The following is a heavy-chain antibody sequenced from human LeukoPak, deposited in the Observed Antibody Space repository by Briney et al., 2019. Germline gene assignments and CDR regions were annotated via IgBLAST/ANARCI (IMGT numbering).Heavy chain of an antibody. V-gene: IGHV3-33*08. J-gene: IGHJ5*02. Sequence: GGSLRLSCAASGFTFSSYAMSWVRQAPGKGLEWVAVIWYDGSNKYYADSVKGRFTISRDNSKNTLYLQMNSLRAEDTAVYYCARAAAAGTNWFDPWGQGTLVTVSS. CDR1: GFTFSSYA. CDR3: ARAAAAGTNWFDP. CDR2: IWYDGSNK. D-gene: IGHD6-13*01.